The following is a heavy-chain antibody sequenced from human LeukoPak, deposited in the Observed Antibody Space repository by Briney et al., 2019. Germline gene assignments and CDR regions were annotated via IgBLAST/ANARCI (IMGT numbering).Heavy chain of an antibody. CDR1: GFTFSSYV. V-gene: IGHV3-23*01. D-gene: IGHD1-1*01. Sequence: GGSLRLPCAASGFTFSSYVMSWVRQAPGKGLEWVSTITSGGSTYYADSVKGRFTISRDNSKNMLHLQMKSLRAEDTAVYYCATRGTTATKYFEHWGQGTLVTVSS. CDR3: ATRGTTATKYFEH. J-gene: IGHJ4*02. CDR2: ITSGGST.